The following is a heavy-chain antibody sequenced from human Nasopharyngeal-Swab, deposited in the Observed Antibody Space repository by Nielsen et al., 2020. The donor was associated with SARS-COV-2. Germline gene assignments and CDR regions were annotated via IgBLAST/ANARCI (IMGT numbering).Heavy chain of an antibody. D-gene: IGHD6-13*01. Sequence: WVRQAPGQGLEWMGIINPSGGSTSYAQKFQGRVTVTRDTSTSTVYMELSSLRSEDTAVYYCARDFELIAAAALFDYWGQGTLVTVSS. CDR3: ARDFELIAAAALFDY. J-gene: IGHJ4*02. CDR2: INPSGGST. V-gene: IGHV1-46*01.